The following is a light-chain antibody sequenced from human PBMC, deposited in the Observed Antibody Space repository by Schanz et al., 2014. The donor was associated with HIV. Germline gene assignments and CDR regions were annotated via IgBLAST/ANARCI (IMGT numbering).Light chain of an antibody. V-gene: IGLV2-23*01. CDR1: ISDVGSYNL. Sequence: QSVLTQPASVSGSPGQSITISCTGTISDVGSYNLVSWYQQHPGKAPKLIIYEGSKRPLGVSNRFSGSKSGNTASLTISGLQAEDEADYYCCSYTTTSTYVFGAGTKLTVL. CDR2: EGS. J-gene: IGLJ1*01. CDR3: CSYTTTSTYV.